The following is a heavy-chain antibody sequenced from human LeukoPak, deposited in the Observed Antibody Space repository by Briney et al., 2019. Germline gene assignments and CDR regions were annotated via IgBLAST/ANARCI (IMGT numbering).Heavy chain of an antibody. Sequence: TSETLSLTCTVSGGSISSGSYYWSWIRQPAGKGLEWIGRIYTSGSTNYNPSLKSRVTISVDTSKNQFSLKLSSVTAADTAVYYCARGATTVDEGYYFDYWGQGTLVTVSS. CDR2: IYTSGST. CDR1: GGSISSGSYY. CDR3: ARGATTVDEGYYFDY. J-gene: IGHJ4*02. D-gene: IGHD4-23*01. V-gene: IGHV4-61*02.